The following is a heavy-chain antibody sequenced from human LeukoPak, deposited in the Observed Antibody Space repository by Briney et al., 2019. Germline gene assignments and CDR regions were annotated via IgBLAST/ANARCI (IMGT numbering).Heavy chain of an antibody. V-gene: IGHV4-34*01. J-gene: IGHJ3*02. CDR1: GGSFSGYS. CDR3: ARDPLIAARARDAFDI. CDR2: INHSGST. D-gene: IGHD6-6*01. Sequence: SETLSLTCAVYGGSFSGYSLSWIRQPPGKGLEWIGEINHSGSTNYNPSLKSRVTISVDTSKSQFSLKLSSVTAADTAVYYCARDPLIAARARDAFDIWGQGTMVTVSS.